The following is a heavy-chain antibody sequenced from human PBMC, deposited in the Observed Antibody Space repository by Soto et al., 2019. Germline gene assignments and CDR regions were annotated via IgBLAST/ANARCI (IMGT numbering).Heavy chain of an antibody. Sequence: PVKVSCKASGVTLNNYAFSWVRQAHGQGLEWMGGFLPLFGTTNHAQKFQGRLSITADESTSTAYMNLSGLRSEDTAIYYCAREHWDYDSSAYQHQFWGQGTLVTSPQ. CDR3: AREHWDYDSSAYQHQF. J-gene: IGHJ4*02. CDR1: GVTLNNYA. V-gene: IGHV1-69*13. CDR2: FLPLFGTT. D-gene: IGHD3-22*01.